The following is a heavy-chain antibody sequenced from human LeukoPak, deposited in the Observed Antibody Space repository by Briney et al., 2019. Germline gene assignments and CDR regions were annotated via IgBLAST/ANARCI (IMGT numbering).Heavy chain of an antibody. D-gene: IGHD6-19*01. CDR1: GYTFTSYD. Sequence: GASVKVSCKASGYTFTSYDINWVRQATGQGLEWMGWMNPSSGNTGYAQKFQGRVTMTRNTSISTAYMELSSLRSEDTAVYYCARGIAVAGTWFDPWGQGTLVTVSS. CDR2: MNPSSGNT. V-gene: IGHV1-8*01. J-gene: IGHJ5*02. CDR3: ARGIAVAGTWFDP.